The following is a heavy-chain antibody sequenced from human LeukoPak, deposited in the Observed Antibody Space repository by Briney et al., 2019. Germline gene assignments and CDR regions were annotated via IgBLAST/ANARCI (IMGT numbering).Heavy chain of an antibody. CDR1: GYTFTGYY. Sequence: ASVKVSCKASGYTFTGYYMHWVRQAPGQGLEGMGWINPNSGGTNYAQKFQGRVTMTRDTSISTAYMELSSLRSDDTALYYCARPRESGYRVYDFNYWGQGTLVTVSS. V-gene: IGHV1-2*02. CDR2: INPNSGGT. D-gene: IGHD5/OR15-5a*01. J-gene: IGHJ4*02. CDR3: ARPRESGYRVYDFNY.